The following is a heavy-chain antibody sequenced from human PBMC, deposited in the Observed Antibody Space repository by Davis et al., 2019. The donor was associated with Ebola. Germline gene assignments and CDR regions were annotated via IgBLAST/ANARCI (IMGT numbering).Heavy chain of an antibody. Sequence: ASVKVSCKASGYIFTSNDINWVRQATGQGLEWMGWMNPDSGNTGYASKFQGRVTMTRNNSITTAYMELSSLTSEDTAVYYCARPIEKRCSPGCFDPWGRGTLVTVSS. CDR1: GYIFTSND. J-gene: IGHJ2*01. CDR3: ARPIEKRCSPGCFDP. D-gene: IGHD4/OR15-4a*01. CDR2: MNPDSGNT. V-gene: IGHV1-8*01.